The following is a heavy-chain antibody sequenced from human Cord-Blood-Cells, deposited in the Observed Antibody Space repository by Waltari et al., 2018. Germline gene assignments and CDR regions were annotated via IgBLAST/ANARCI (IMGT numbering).Heavy chain of an antibody. CDR3: ARDRITIFGVAPKSGYYYGMDV. Sequence: QVQLVQSGAEVKKPGSSVKVSCKASGGTFSSYAISWVRQAPGQGHEWMGGIIPIFGTANYAQKFQGRVTITADKSTSTAYMELGSLRSEDTAVYYCARDRITIFGVAPKSGYYYGMDVWGQGTTVTVSS. D-gene: IGHD3-3*01. J-gene: IGHJ6*02. CDR2: IIPIFGTA. V-gene: IGHV1-69*06. CDR1: GGTFSSYA.